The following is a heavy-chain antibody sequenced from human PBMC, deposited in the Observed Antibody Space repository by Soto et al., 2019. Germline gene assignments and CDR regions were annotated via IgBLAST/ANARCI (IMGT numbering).Heavy chain of an antibody. V-gene: IGHV1-69*05. J-gene: IGHJ2*01. D-gene: IGHD6-19*01. CDR3: AGVPQWLAGSWYFDL. CDR1: GGTFSSYA. Sequence: QVQLVQSGAEVKKPGSSVKVSCKASGGTFSSYAISWVRQAPGQGLEWMGGIIPIFATANYAQKFQGRVTXAXGXSXXTDYMELSSLGCEDTAVYYCAGVPQWLAGSWYFDLWGRGTLVTVSS. CDR2: IIPIFATA.